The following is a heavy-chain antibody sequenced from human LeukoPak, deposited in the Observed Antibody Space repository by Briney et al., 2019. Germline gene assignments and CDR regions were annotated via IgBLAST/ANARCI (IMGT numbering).Heavy chain of an antibody. Sequence: SETLSLTCIVSGGSMNNYYWSWIRQPPGKGLEWIAYIHYTGITNYNPFLKSRVTIFLDTSKSQFSLKLNSVTAADTAFYYCARILEGSGATFDIWGQGTMVTVSS. V-gene: IGHV4-59*01. CDR3: ARILEGSGATFDI. CDR2: IHYTGIT. D-gene: IGHD6-25*01. J-gene: IGHJ3*02. CDR1: GGSMNNYY.